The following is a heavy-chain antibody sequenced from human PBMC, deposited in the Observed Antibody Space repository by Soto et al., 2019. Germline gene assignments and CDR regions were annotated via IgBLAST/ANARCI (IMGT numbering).Heavy chain of an antibody. V-gene: IGHV3-30*04. Sequence: QVQLVESGGGVVQPGRSLRLSCAASGFTFSSYAMHGVRQAPGKGLEWVAVISYDGRNKYYADSVKGRFTISRDNSKNTLYLQMNSLRAEDTAVYYCARGALGHYDILTGPPGGFDYWGQGTLVTVSS. J-gene: IGHJ4*02. CDR2: ISYDGRNK. D-gene: IGHD3-9*01. CDR1: GFTFSSYA. CDR3: ARGALGHYDILTGPPGGFDY.